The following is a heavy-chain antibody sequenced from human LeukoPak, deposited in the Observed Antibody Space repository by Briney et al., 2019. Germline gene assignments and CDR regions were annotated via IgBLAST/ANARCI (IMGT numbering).Heavy chain of an antibody. Sequence: AGGSLRLSCAASGFTFSNYAMHWVRQAPGKGLEWVSAISVTGGSTYYADSLKGLFTISRDNSKNTLYLQMNSLRAEDTAVYYCARDGGEYYDFWSGYYRPGSAFDIWGQGTMVTVSS. V-gene: IGHV3-23*01. CDR1: GFTFSNYA. CDR3: ARDGGEYYDFWSGYYRPGSAFDI. CDR2: ISVTGGST. D-gene: IGHD3-3*01. J-gene: IGHJ3*02.